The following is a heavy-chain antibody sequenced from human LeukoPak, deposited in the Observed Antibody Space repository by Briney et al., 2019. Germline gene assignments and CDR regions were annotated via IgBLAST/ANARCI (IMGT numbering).Heavy chain of an antibody. CDR3: AKDVQYSGSYYYFDY. V-gene: IGHV3-23*01. J-gene: IGHJ4*02. D-gene: IGHD1-26*01. Sequence: GGSLRLSCAASGFTFSNYAMSWVRQAPGKGLEWVSAISGSGGSTYYADSVKGRFTISRDNSKNTLYLQMNSLRAEDTAVYYCAKDVQYSGSYYYFDYWGQGTLVTVSS. CDR1: GFTFSNYA. CDR2: ISGSGGST.